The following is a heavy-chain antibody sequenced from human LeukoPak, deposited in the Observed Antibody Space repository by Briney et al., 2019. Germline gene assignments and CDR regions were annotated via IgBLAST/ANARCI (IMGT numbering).Heavy chain of an antibody. CDR1: GFTFSSYG. CDR3: ARDRVLHYFDY. D-gene: IGHD3-16*01. V-gene: IGHV3-33*01. CDR2: IWNDGSNE. J-gene: IGHJ4*02. Sequence: GRSLRLSCATSGFTFSSYGMHWVRQAPGKGLEWVAVIWNDGSNEYYADSVKGRFTISRDNSKNTLYLQMTSLRADDTAVYYCARDRVLHYFDYWGQGALVTVSS.